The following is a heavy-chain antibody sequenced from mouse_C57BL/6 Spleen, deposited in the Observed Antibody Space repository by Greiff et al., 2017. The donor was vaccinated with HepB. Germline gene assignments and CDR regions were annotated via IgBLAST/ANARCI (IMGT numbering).Heavy chain of an antibody. J-gene: IGHJ2*01. Sequence: DVQLVESGGGLVKPGGSLKLSCAASGFTFSDYGMHWVRQAPEKGLEWVAYISSGSSTIYYADTVKGRFTISIDNAKNTLFLQMTSLRSEDTAMYYCARGFLDYWGQGTTLTVSS. CDR2: ISSGSSTI. V-gene: IGHV5-17*01. CDR3: ARGFLDY. CDR1: GFTFSDYG.